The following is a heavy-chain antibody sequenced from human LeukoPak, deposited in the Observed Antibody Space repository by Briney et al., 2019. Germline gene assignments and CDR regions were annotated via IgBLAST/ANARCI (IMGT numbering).Heavy chain of an antibody. J-gene: IGHJ4*02. CDR2: INHSGST. CDR1: GGSFSNYY. CDR3: HLVRGGGYFDY. Sequence: PSETLSLTCAVYGGSFSNYYWSCIRQSPGKCLEWIGEINHSGSTNYNPSLKSRVTMSVDTSKNQFSLNLSSVTAADTAVYYCHLVRGGGYFDYWGQGTLVTVSS. D-gene: IGHD3-10*01. V-gene: IGHV4-34*01.